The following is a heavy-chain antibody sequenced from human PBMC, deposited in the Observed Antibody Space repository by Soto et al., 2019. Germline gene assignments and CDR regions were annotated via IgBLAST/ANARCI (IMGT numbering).Heavy chain of an antibody. J-gene: IGHJ6*02. V-gene: IGHV4-4*02. Sequence: QVQLQESGPGLVKPSETLSLTCAVSGGPITTTTWWAWVRLPPGKGLEWIGELHHDGTTNYNPSLESRITMSLDKSTHHFSLKLTSVTAADTAIYYCATQTISYTWGVWGRGTTVTVSS. CDR1: GGPITTTTW. CDR2: LHHDGTT. CDR3: ATQTISYTWGV. D-gene: IGHD3-16*01.